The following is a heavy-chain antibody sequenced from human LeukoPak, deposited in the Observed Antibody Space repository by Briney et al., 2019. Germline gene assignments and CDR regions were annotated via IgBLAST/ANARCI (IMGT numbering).Heavy chain of an antibody. V-gene: IGHV4-34*01. CDR3: ARAEHIVVVPRGLYLDS. D-gene: IGHD2-21*01. CDR2: INHSGST. Sequence: PSETLSLTCAVYGGSFSGYYWSWIRQPPGKGLEWIGEINHSGSTNYNPSLKGRVTISVDTSKNQFSLKLNPVTAADTAVYYCARAEHIVVVPRGLYLDSWGQGTLVTVSS. CDR1: GGSFSGYY. J-gene: IGHJ4*02.